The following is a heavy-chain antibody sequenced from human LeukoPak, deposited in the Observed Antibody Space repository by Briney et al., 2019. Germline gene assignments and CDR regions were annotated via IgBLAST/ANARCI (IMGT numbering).Heavy chain of an antibody. Sequence: GASVKVSCKASGYTFTSYYMHWVRQAPGQGLEWMGIINPSGGSTSYAQKFQGRVTMTRDMSTSTVYMELSSLRSEDTAVYYCARDLLNLRFLEWLLSDVAVGFWFDPWGQGTLVTVSS. V-gene: IGHV1-46*01. CDR1: GYTFTSYY. D-gene: IGHD3-3*01. J-gene: IGHJ5*02. CDR2: INPSGGST. CDR3: ARDLLNLRFLEWLLSDVAVGFWFDP.